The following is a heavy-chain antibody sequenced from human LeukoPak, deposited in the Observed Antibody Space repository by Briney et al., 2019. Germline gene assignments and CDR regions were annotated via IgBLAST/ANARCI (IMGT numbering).Heavy chain of an antibody. V-gene: IGHV4-34*01. Sequence: SETLSLTCAVYGGSFSGYYWRWVRQPPGKGLEWVGEINHSGSTNYNPSLKSRVTISVDTSKNQYSLKLSSVPAAGTAGYYCARVSVSEATRQFDYCGQGTLVTVSS. CDR3: ARVSVSEATRQFDY. CDR1: GGSFSGYY. CDR2: INHSGST. D-gene: IGHD2-15*01. J-gene: IGHJ4*02.